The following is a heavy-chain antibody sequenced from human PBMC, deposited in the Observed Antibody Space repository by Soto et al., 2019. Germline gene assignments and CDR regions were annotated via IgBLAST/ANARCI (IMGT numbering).Heavy chain of an antibody. Sequence: GGALRLSCVASGFTVDDYAMHWVRQAPGKGLEWVSGISANGDNVDYADSVKGRFTVSRDNAKNSLFLQMNSLRPEDTALYYCAKDMQWGGMTTIHYFDSWGQRT. D-gene: IGHD4-17*01. CDR2: ISANGDNV. CDR3: AKDMQWGGMTTIHYFDS. V-gene: IGHV3-9*01. CDR1: GFTVDDYA. J-gene: IGHJ4*02.